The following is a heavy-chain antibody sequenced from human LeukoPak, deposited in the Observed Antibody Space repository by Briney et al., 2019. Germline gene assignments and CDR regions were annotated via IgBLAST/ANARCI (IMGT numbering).Heavy chain of an antibody. J-gene: IGHJ4*02. CDR3: ARDSAAAGDY. Sequence: GGSLRLSCAASGFIFSSYWMSWVRQAPGKGLEWVANIKQDGSEINYVDSVKGRFTISRDNNKKSLYLQMNTLRPKDTAVYYCARDSAAAGDYWGQGTLVTVSS. D-gene: IGHD6-13*01. CDR1: GFIFSSYW. CDR2: IKQDGSEI. V-gene: IGHV3-7*01.